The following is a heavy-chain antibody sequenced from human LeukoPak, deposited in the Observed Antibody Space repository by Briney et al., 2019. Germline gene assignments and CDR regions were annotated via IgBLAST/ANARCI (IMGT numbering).Heavy chain of an antibody. D-gene: IGHD6-13*01. Sequence: PGRSLRLSCAASGFTFSDYYMSWIRQAPGKGLEWVSYISSSGSTIYYADSVKGRFTISRDNAKNSLYLQMNSLRAEDTAVYYCARVGSSSWSYYFDYWGQGTLVTVSS. CDR2: ISSSGSTI. CDR3: ARVGSSSWSYYFDY. J-gene: IGHJ4*02. CDR1: GFTFSDYY. V-gene: IGHV3-11*04.